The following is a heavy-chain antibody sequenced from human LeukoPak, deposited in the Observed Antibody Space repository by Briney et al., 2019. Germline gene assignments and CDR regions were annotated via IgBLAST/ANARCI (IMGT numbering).Heavy chain of an antibody. CDR1: GGSISSGGYY. D-gene: IGHD3-9*01. CDR3: ARGRHFDWLLQNYYFDY. J-gene: IGHJ4*02. CDR2: IYYSGST. V-gene: IGHV4-31*03. Sequence: SETLSLTCTVSGGSISSGGYYGSWIRQHPGKGLEWIGYIYYSGSTYYNPSLKSRVTISVDTSKNQFSLKLSSVTAADTAVYYCARGRHFDWLLQNYYFDYWGQGTLVTVSS.